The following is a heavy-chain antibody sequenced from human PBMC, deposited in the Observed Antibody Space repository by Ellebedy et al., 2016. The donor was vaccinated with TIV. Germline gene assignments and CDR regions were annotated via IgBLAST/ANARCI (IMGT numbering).Heavy chain of an antibody. CDR1: GYTFTSYG. CDR2: ISAYNGNT. J-gene: IGHJ6*03. Sequence: ASVKVSXXASGYTFTSYGISWVRQAPGRGLEWMGWISAYNGNTNYAQKLQGRVTMTTDTSTSTAYMELRSLRSDDTAVYYCARGYLDYYYYYMDVWGKGTTVTVSS. D-gene: IGHD2-2*02. CDR3: ARGYLDYYYYYMDV. V-gene: IGHV1-18*01.